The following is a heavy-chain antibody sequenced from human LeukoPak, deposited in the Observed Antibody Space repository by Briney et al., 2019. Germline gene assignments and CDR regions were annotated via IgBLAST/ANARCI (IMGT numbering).Heavy chain of an antibody. CDR2: IYTSGFT. CDR3: ARDLTIAARPSDFES. D-gene: IGHD6-6*01. CDR1: GFTVSHNY. Sequence: PGGSLRLSCAASGFTVSHNYMTWVRQAPGKGLEWLSNIYTSGFTYYADSVKGRFTISRDNSKNTLFLQMSGLRAEDTAVYYCARDLTIAARPSDFESWGQGTLVTVSS. J-gene: IGHJ4*02. V-gene: IGHV3-66*01.